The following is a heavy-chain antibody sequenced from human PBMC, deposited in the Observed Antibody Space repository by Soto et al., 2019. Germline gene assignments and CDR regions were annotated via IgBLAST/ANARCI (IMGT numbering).Heavy chain of an antibody. Sequence: GGSLRLSCAASGFTFSSYGMHWVRQAPGKGLEWVAVIWYDGSNKYYADSVKGRFTISRDNSKNTLYLQMNSLRAEDTAVYYCARDEAAGTSHVIDYWGQGTLVTVSS. J-gene: IGHJ4*02. CDR2: IWYDGSNK. CDR1: GFTFSSYG. CDR3: ARDEAAGTSHVIDY. D-gene: IGHD6-13*01. V-gene: IGHV3-33*01.